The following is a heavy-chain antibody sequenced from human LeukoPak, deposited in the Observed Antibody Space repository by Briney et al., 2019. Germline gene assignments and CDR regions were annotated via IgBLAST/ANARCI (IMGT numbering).Heavy chain of an antibody. Sequence: GGSLRLSCAASGFTFDTSTMNWVRQAPGKGLEWVSAISGSGGSTYYADSVKGRFTISRDNSKNTLYLQMNSLRAEDTAVYYCAKETTGPYYFDYWGQGTLVTVSS. D-gene: IGHD1-14*01. J-gene: IGHJ4*02. V-gene: IGHV3-23*01. CDR2: ISGSGGST. CDR1: GFTFDTST. CDR3: AKETTGPYYFDY.